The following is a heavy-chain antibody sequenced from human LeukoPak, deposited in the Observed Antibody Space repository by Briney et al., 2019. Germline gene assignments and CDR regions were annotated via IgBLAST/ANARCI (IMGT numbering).Heavy chain of an antibody. J-gene: IGHJ4*02. CDR2: IIPIFGTA. CDR3: ARGATIFGVVTFPDY. D-gene: IGHD3-3*01. V-gene: IGHV1-69*13. CDR1: GGTFSSYA. Sequence: SVKVSCKASGGTFSSYAISWVRQAPGQGLELMGGIIPIFGTANYAQKFQGRVTITADESTSTAYMELSSLRSEDTAVYYCARGATIFGVVTFPDYWGQGTLVTVSS.